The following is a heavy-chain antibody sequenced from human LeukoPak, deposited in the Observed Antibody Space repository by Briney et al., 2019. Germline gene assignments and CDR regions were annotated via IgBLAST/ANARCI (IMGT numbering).Heavy chain of an antibody. Sequence: SETLSLTCAVSGGSISSSNWWSWVRQPPGKGLEWIGEIYHSGSTNYNPSLKSRVTISVDKPKNQFSLKLSSVTAGDTAVYYCARVIRYYDSSGYYLSEAFDIWGQGTMVTVSS. J-gene: IGHJ3*02. CDR1: GGSISSSNW. CDR2: IYHSGST. V-gene: IGHV4-4*02. D-gene: IGHD3-22*01. CDR3: ARVIRYYDSSGYYLSEAFDI.